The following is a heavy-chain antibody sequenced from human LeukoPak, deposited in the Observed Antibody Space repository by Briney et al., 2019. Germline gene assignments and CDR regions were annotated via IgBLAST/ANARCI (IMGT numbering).Heavy chain of an antibody. CDR1: GFTFSSYA. D-gene: IGHD3-10*01. V-gene: IGHV3-23*01. CDR3: AKDRTRGETGTFDI. Sequence: PGGSLRLSCAASGFTFSSYAMTWVRQAPGKGLEWVSGITSGDSTYYADSVKGRFTISRDNSKNTLYPQMNSLRAEDTAVYYCAKDRTRGETGTFDIWGQGTMGTVSS. J-gene: IGHJ3*02. CDR2: ITSGDST.